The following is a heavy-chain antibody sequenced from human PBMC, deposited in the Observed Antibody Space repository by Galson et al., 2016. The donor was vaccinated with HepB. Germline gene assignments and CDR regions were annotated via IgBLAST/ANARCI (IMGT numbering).Heavy chain of an antibody. J-gene: IGHJ4*02. CDR1: GYTFASYG. CDR3: ARDWLVAVFDY. CDR2: ISAYNGNT. D-gene: IGHD6-19*01. Sequence: SCKASGYTFASYGICWVRQAPGQGLEWMGWISAYNGNTNYAQKLQGRVTMTTDTSTSTAYMELRSLRSDDTAVYYCARDWLVAVFDYWGQGTLVTVSS. V-gene: IGHV1-18*01.